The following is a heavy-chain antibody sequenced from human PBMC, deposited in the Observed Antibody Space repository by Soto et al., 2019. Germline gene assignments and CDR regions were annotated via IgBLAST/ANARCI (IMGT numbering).Heavy chain of an antibody. V-gene: IGHV3-30*18. CDR3: TKDRQSIIIPSAIGYFDF. CDR1: GFTFSAYA. D-gene: IGHD1-20*01. J-gene: IGHJ4*02. CDR2: ISYDGSTK. Sequence: QVQLVESGGGVVQPGRSLRLSCAASGFTFSAYAMHWVRQAPGKGLEWVSVISYDGSTKYYAVSVKDRFSISRDKDTLFLQMNSPIPEDTAVYFCTKDRQSIIIPSAIGYFDFWGQGSLVTVSS.